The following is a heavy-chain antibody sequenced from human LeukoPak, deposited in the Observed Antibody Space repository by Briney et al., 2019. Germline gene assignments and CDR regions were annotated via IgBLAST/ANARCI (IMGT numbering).Heavy chain of an antibody. J-gene: IGHJ3*02. D-gene: IGHD3-22*01. CDR3: ARISLPYDSSGYNALDI. CDR1: GGSISTYY. V-gene: IGHV4-59*08. CDR2: IYYSGST. Sequence: SETLSLTCTVSGGSISTYYWSWIRQPPGKGLEWIGYIYYSGSTNYNPSLKSRVTISVDTSKNQFSLKLSSVTAADTAVYYCARISLPYDSSGYNALDIWGQGTMVTVSS.